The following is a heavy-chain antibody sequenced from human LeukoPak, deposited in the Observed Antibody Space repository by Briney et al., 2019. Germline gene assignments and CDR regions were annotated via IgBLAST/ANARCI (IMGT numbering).Heavy chain of an antibody. CDR1: GFTVSSNY. CDR2: IYSGGST. D-gene: IGHD6-19*01. V-gene: IGHV3-66*01. Sequence: PGGSLRLSCAASGFTVSSNYMSWVRQAPGKGLEWVSVIYSGGSTCYADSVKGRFTISRDNSKNTLYLQMNSLRAEDTAVYYCASIAVAGKDYWGQGTLATVSS. CDR3: ASIAVAGKDY. J-gene: IGHJ4*02.